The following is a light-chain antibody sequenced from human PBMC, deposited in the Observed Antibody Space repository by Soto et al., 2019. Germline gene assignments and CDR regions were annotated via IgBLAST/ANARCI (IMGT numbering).Light chain of an antibody. Sequence: EVVLTQSPATLSLSPGERATLSCRASQNVRTFLDWYQQKPGQAPRLLIYGASNRATGIPARFSGSGSGTDFTLTISSLEPEDFAVYYCQQHSHWPPWTFGQGTRVESK. CDR1: QNVRTF. CDR3: QQHSHWPPWT. V-gene: IGKV3-11*01. J-gene: IGKJ1*01. CDR2: GAS.